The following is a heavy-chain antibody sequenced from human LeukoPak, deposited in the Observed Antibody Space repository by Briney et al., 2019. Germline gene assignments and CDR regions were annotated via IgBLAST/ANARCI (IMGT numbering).Heavy chain of an antibody. CDR1: GYTFTGYY. V-gene: IGHV1-2*02. D-gene: IGHD1-7*01. CDR3: ASAYNWNYGHFDY. Sequence: ASVKVSCKASGYTFTGYYMHWVRQAPGQGLEWMGWINPNSGGTNYAQKFQCRVTMTRDTSISTAYMELSRLRSDDTAVYYCASAYNWNYGHFDYWGQGTLVTVSS. J-gene: IGHJ4*02. CDR2: INPNSGGT.